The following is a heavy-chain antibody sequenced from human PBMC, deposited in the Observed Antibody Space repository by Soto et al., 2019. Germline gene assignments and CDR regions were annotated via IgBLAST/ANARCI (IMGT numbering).Heavy chain of an antibody. CDR3: ARGSLSYFDY. CDR2: ISSSANYI. D-gene: IGHD3-10*01. CDR1: GFTFISYS. V-gene: IGHV3-21*01. Sequence: PGGSLRLSCVASGFTFISYSINWVRQAPGKGLEWVSSISSSANYIYYADSVKGRFTVSRDNAKNSMYLQMNSLRAEDTAVYYCARGSLSYFDYWGQGTLVTVSS. J-gene: IGHJ4*02.